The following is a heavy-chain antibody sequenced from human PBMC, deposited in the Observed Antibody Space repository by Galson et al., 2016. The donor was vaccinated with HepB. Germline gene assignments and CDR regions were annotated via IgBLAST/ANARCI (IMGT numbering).Heavy chain of an antibody. CDR1: GFTFSDYT. D-gene: IGHD5-18*01. CDR3: ARISRIDSYGYLDY. V-gene: IGHV3-21*01. J-gene: IGHJ4*02. Sequence: SLRLSCAASGFTFSDYTMNWVRQSPGKGLEWVSSISSTGSYIYYSDSMTGRFTISRDNAKNSFYLQMNSHRAEDPAVYYFARISRIDSYGYLDYWGQGTLVTVSS. CDR2: ISSTGSYI.